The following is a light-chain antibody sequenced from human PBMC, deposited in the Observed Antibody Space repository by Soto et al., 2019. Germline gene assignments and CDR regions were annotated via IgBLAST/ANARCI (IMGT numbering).Light chain of an antibody. CDR3: QQYNSYVLT. CDR1: QSISSW. Sequence: DIQMTQSPSTLSASVGDRVTITCRASQSISSWLAWYQQKPGKAPKLLIYDASSLESGVPSRFSGSGSGTESTLTISSLQPDDFATYYCQQYNSYVLTFGGGTKVEIK. CDR2: DAS. V-gene: IGKV1-5*01. J-gene: IGKJ4*01.